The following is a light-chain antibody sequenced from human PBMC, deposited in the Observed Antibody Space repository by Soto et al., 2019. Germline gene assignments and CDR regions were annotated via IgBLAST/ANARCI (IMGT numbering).Light chain of an antibody. CDR3: QQYNNWPT. V-gene: IGKV3-15*01. Sequence: EIVMTQSTATLSVSPGERATLSCRASQSVSSNLSWYQQKPGQAPRLLIYGASTRATGIPARFSGSGSGTDFNRTISGLQSEVFAVYYCQQYNNWPTFGPGTKVDIK. CDR1: QSVSSN. CDR2: GAS. J-gene: IGKJ3*01.